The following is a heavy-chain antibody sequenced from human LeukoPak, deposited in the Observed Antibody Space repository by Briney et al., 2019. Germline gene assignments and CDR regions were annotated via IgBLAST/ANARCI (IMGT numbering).Heavy chain of an antibody. V-gene: IGHV1-24*01. CDR2: FDPEDGET. CDR1: GYTLTELS. D-gene: IGHD5-12*01. J-gene: IGHJ4*02. CDR3: ATSIVATITLDY. Sequence: ASVKGSCKVSGYTLTELSMHWVRQAPGKGLEWMGGFDPEDGETIYAQKFQGRVTMTEDTSTDTAYMELSSLRSEDTAVYYCATSIVATITLDYWGQGTLVTVSS.